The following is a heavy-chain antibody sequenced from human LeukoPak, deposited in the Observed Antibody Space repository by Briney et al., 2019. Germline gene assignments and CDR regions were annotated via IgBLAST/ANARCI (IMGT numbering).Heavy chain of an antibody. CDR1: GGSLSGHY. CDR2: IYYTGTT. CDR3: ARFSWGCPTASCYLTN. J-gene: IGHJ4*02. V-gene: IGHV4-59*11. Sequence: PSETLSLTCTVGGGSLSGHYWGWIRQPPGKGLELVGRIYYTGTTFYNPSLNSRVTITLDTSRNQFSLRLTSVIAADTAVYYCARFSWGCPTASCYLTNWGQGALVTVSS. D-gene: IGHD2-2*01.